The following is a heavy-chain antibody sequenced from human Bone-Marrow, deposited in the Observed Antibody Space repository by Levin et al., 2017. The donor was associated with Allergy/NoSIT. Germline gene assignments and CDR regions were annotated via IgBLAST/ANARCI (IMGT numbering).Heavy chain of an antibody. J-gene: IGHJ4*02. Sequence: ASVKVSCKASGYTFNSYGINWVRQAPGQGLEWMGRIGVYNGNTAFAQQFRGRLTMTADTSTSTAYMELRSLRSDDTAMYYCARDGPAVAGPEPDSWGQGTLVTVSS. D-gene: IGHD6-19*01. CDR2: IGVYNGNT. CDR3: ARDGPAVAGPEPDS. V-gene: IGHV1-18*01. CDR1: GYTFNSYG.